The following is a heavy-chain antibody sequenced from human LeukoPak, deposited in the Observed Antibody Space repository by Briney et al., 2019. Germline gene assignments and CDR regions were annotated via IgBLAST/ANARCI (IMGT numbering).Heavy chain of an antibody. J-gene: IGHJ4*02. CDR1: GFTFSSYA. CDR3: TRDLYSSSSGSDY. V-gene: IGHV3-49*04. CDR2: IRSKAYGGTT. Sequence: GGSLRLSCAASGFTFSSYAMSWVRQAPGKGLEWVGFIRSKAYGGTTEYAASVKGRFTISRDDSKSIAYLQMNSLKTEDTAVYYCTRDLYSSSSGSDYWGQGTLVTVSS. D-gene: IGHD6-6*01.